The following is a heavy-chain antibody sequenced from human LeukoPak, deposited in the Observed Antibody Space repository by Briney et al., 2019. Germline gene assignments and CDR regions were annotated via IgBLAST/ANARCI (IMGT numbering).Heavy chain of an antibody. V-gene: IGHV3-30*18. Sequence: GSLRLSCTASGFTFSSTGMHWVRQAPGKGLGWVASISYDGSSKKYVDSVKGRFTISRDNSKRTLYLQMNSLRSEDTAVYYCAKEGLRFFDFWGQGTLVTVSS. CDR1: GFTFSSTG. J-gene: IGHJ4*02. D-gene: IGHD5-12*01. CDR3: AKEGLRFFDF. CDR2: ISYDGSSK.